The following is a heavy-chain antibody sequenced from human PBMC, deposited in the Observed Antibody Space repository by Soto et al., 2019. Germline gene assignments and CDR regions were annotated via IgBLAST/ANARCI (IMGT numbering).Heavy chain of an antibody. D-gene: IGHD3-16*01. CDR3: ARLYTTSRAGSWFDP. CDR2: ITAASDTR. CDR1: GFTFSIYS. Sequence: EVQLVESGGGLAQSGGSLRLSFGAAGFTFSIYSMNWVRQAPGKGLEWVSYITAASDTRYYADSVKGRFTISKDNAKNSPYLQMNSLRYEDTAVNCLARLYTTSRAGSWFDPWGQGNLVTVSS. J-gene: IGHJ5*02. V-gene: IGHV3-48*02.